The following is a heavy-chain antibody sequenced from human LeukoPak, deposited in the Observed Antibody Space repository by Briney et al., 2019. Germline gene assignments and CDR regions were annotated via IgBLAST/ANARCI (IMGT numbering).Heavy chain of an antibody. CDR1: GYTFTSYY. CDR2: INPSDGST. D-gene: IGHD3-22*01. CDR3: ARDIIPDSSVFHAFDI. V-gene: IGHV1-46*01. J-gene: IGHJ3*02. Sequence: GASVKVSCKASGYTFTSYYMHWVRQAPGQGLEWMGIINPSDGSTSYAQKFQGRVTMTRDTSTSTVYMELSSLRSEDTAVYYCARDIIPDSSVFHAFDIWGQGTMVTVSS.